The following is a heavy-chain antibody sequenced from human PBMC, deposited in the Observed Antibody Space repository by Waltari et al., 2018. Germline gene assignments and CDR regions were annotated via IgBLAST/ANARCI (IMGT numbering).Heavy chain of an antibody. V-gene: IGHV4-34*01. Sequence: QVQLQQWGAGLLKPSETLSLTCAASSGSFSTYYWNWIRQPPGKGLEWIGEINRYGSTHYNSSLDGRVIISLDPSQNHFSLSLYSVTAADTAVYYCAGAPASYCSGGSCHTFDSWGQGTLVAVSS. CDR1: SGSFSTYY. J-gene: IGHJ4*02. D-gene: IGHD2-15*01. CDR2: INRYGST. CDR3: AGAPASYCSGGSCHTFDS.